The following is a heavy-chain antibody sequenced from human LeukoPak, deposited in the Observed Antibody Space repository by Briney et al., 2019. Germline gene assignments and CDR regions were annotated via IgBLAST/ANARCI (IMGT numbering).Heavy chain of an antibody. Sequence: SETLSLTCAVSGGSISSSNWWSWVRQPPGKGLEWIGEINHSGSTNYNPSLKSRVTISVDTSKNQFSLKLSSVTAADTAVYYCARGGYSYGRVFDYWGQGTLVTVSS. CDR2: INHSGST. J-gene: IGHJ4*02. V-gene: IGHV4-4*02. CDR1: GGSISSSNW. D-gene: IGHD5-18*01. CDR3: ARGGYSYGRVFDY.